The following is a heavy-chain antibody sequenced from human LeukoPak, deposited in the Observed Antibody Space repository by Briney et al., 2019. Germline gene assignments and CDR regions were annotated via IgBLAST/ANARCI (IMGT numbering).Heavy chain of an antibody. CDR3: ARDRTVTTFDS. Sequence: GGSLRLSCAASGFTFGSYWMSWVRQAPGKGLEWVANIKQDGSQGYYVDSVKGRFTISRDNAKNSLYLQMISLRVEDTALYYCARDRTVTTFDSWGQGTLVTVSS. CDR1: GFTFGSYW. J-gene: IGHJ4*02. CDR2: IKQDGSQG. D-gene: IGHD4-17*01. V-gene: IGHV3-7*01.